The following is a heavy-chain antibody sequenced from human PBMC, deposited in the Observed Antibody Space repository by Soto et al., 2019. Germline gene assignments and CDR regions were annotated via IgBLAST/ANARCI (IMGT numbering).Heavy chain of an antibody. Sequence: QGQLQESGPGLVDPSWTLSISCAVSNCSITSGNWWSWVRQPPGKGLEWIGDIYQTGSTNYNPSLRRRCIISVAKSKNNFYLSLSSVLAAETSVYLCARVWGALAPFAGWFYPWDRGILVAV. CDR3: ARVWGALAPFAGWFYP. CDR1: NCSITSGNW. D-gene: IGHD3-16*01. CDR2: IYQTGST. J-gene: IGHJ5*02. V-gene: IGHV4-4*02.